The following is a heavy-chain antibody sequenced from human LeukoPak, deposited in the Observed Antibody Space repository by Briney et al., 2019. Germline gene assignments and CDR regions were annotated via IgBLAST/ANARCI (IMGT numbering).Heavy chain of an antibody. D-gene: IGHD3-10*01. Sequence: SETLSLTCTVSGVSITSYYWSWIRQPAGKGLEWIGRVYTSGSTNYNPSLKSRVTISVDTPKNQFSLKLSSVTAADTAVYYCARDSGICIDYWGQGTLVTVSS. J-gene: IGHJ4*02. V-gene: IGHV4-4*07. CDR2: VYTSGST. CDR3: ARDSGICIDY. CDR1: GVSITSYY.